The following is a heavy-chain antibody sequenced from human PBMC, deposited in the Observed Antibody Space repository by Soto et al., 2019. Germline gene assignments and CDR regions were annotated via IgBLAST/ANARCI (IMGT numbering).Heavy chain of an antibody. CDR1: GGSISSGGYY. CDR3: ARDGSGEGYCGYMFDY. CDR2: IYYSGST. V-gene: IGHV4-31*03. Sequence: QVQLQESGPGLVKPSQTLSLTCTVSGGSISSGGYYWSWIRQHPGKGLEWIGYIYYSGSTYYNPSLKSRVTISVDTSKNQFSLKLSSVTAADTAVYYCARDGSGEGYCGYMFDYWGQGTLVTVSS. D-gene: IGHD6-25*01. J-gene: IGHJ4*02.